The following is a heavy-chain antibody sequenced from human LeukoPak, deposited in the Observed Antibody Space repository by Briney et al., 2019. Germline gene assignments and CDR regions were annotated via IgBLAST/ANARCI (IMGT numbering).Heavy chain of an antibody. V-gene: IGHV3-23*01. J-gene: IGHJ5*02. CDR1: GFTFSSYA. D-gene: IGHD1-26*01. Sequence: GGSLRLSCAASGFTFSSYAMTWVRQAPGKGLEWVSAISGSGGSTYYADSVKGRFTISRDNSKNTIYIQMNSLRAEDTAVYYCAKDYRAHQLRPNWFDPWGQGTLVTVSS. CDR3: AKDYRAHQLRPNWFDP. CDR2: ISGSGGST.